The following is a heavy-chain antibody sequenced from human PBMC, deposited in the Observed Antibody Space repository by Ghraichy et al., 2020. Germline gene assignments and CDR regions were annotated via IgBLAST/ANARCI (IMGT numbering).Heavy chain of an antibody. D-gene: IGHD3-22*01. Sequence: SETLSLTCTVSGGSISSSYYWGWIRQPPGKGLEWIGSIYYSGSTYYNPSLKSRVTISVDTSTNQFSLKLSSVTAADTAVYYCARRAYYYDRSGHGAAFDIWGQGTMVTVSS. V-gene: IGHV4-39*01. J-gene: IGHJ3*02. CDR2: IYYSGST. CDR1: GGSISSSYY. CDR3: ARRAYYYDRSGHGAAFDI.